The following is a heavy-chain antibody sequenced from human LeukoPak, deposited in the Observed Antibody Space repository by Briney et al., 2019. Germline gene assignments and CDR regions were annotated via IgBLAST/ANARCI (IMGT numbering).Heavy chain of an antibody. D-gene: IGHD6-13*01. V-gene: IGHV3-66*01. J-gene: IGHJ4*02. CDR3: ARDRGSWNRGFDY. CDR2: IYSGGTT. Sequence: GGSLRLSCAASGFTVSSNNMSWVRQAPGKGLEWVSVIYSGGTTYYADSVKGRFTISRDNSKNTLYLQMNSLRVEDTAVYYCARDRGSWNRGFDYWGQGTLVTVSS. CDR1: GFTVSSNN.